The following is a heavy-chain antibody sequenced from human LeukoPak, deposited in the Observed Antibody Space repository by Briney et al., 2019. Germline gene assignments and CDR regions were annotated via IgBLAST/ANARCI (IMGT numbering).Heavy chain of an antibody. V-gene: IGHV3-21*01. CDR3: ARDRAIDIRAYDI. CDR1: GFAFSGDN. D-gene: IGHD5-12*01. Sequence: PGGSLRLSCAASGFAFSGDNMNWVRQAPGKGLEWVSFIGTSGSYIKYADSVKGRFTISRDNAKNSLYLQMNRLRAEDTAMYFCARDRAIDIRAYDIWGQGTMVTVSS. J-gene: IGHJ3*02. CDR2: IGTSGSYI.